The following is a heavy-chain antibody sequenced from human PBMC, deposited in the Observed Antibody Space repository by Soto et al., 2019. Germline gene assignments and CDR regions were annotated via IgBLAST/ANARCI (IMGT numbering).Heavy chain of an antibody. Sequence: QMHLVQSGPEVKRPGTSLKVSCKASGFTFSSSAVQWVRQARGQPLEWIGWIVLGNGNTNYAQKFQQRVTITRDMSTSTAYMEVRSLTYEDTAVYYCATRIGNIGWYWLDTRGQGTLVTVSS. J-gene: IGHJ5*02. CDR2: IVLGNGNT. D-gene: IGHD6-19*01. V-gene: IGHV1-58*01. CDR1: GFTFSSSA. CDR3: ATRIGNIGWYWLDT.